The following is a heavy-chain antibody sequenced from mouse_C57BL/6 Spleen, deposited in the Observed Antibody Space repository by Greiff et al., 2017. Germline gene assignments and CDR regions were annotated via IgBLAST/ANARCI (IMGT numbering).Heavy chain of an antibody. CDR1: GISITTGNYR. V-gene: IGHV3-5*01. Sequence: EVQLQQSGPGLVKPSQTVFLTCTVTGISITTGNYRWSWIRQFPGNKLEWRGYIYYSGTITYNPSLTSRTTITRDTPKNQFFLEMNSLTAEDTATYYCARDYYSLMDYWGQGTSVTVSS. D-gene: IGHD1-1*01. CDR3: ARDYYSLMDY. J-gene: IGHJ4*01. CDR2: IYYSGTI.